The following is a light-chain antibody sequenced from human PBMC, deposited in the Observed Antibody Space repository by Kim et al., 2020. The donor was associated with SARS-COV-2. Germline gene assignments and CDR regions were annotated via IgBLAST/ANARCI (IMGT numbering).Light chain of an antibody. CDR3: QHYNSWPWT. CDR2: GAS. CDR1: QSVSSN. V-gene: IGKV3-15*01. Sequence: IVMTQSPATLSVSPGERATLSCRASQSVSSNLAWYQQHPGQAPRLLIYGASTRATGIPARFSGSGSGTEFTLTISSLQSDDFAFYYCQHYNSWPWTLGQGTKVDIK. J-gene: IGKJ1*01.